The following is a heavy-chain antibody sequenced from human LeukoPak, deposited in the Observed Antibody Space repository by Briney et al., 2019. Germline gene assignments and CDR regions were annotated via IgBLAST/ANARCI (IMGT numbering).Heavy chain of an antibody. J-gene: IGHJ4*02. D-gene: IGHD6-19*01. CDR1: RFTLINYW. V-gene: IGHV3-7*01. CDR3: ARQRGSGCLDY. Sequence: PGGSLRLSCAASRFTLINYWMGWVRQAPGGGLEWVANIKQDGSETYYVDSVKGGFTISRDNAKNSLSLQMNSLRAEDTAVYYCARQRGSGCLDYWGQGTLVTVSS. CDR2: IKQDGSET.